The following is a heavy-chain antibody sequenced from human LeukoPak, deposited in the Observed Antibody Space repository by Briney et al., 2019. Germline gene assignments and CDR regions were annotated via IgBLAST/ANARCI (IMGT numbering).Heavy chain of an antibody. CDR1: GFTFDDYA. J-gene: IGHJ4*02. Sequence: PGGSLRLSCAASGFTFDDYAMHWVRQAPGKGLEWVSGISWNSGSIGYADSVKGRFTISRDNSKNTLYLQMNSLRAEDTAVYYCARDPADIVVVPAAMAGEYFDYWGQGTLVTVSS. CDR3: ARDPADIVVVPAAMAGEYFDY. D-gene: IGHD2-2*01. CDR2: ISWNSGSI. V-gene: IGHV3-9*01.